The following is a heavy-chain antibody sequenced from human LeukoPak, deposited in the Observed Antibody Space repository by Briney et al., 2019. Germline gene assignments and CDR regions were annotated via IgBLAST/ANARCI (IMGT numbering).Heavy chain of an antibody. CDR2: INPSGGST. Sequence: ASVKVSCKASGYTFTNYYMHWVRQAPGQGLEWMGIINPSGGSTRYAQKFEGRVTMTRDTSTSTVYMELSSLRSEDTAVYYCAGFGVLLKYWGQGTLVTVSS. V-gene: IGHV1-46*01. D-gene: IGHD3-3*01. CDR1: GYTFTNYY. J-gene: IGHJ4*02. CDR3: AGFGVLLKY.